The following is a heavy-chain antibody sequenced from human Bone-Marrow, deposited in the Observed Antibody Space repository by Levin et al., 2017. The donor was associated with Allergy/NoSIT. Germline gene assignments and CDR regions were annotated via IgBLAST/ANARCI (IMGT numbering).Heavy chain of an antibody. D-gene: IGHD6-19*01. J-gene: IGHJ4*02. CDR1: GFTFNSYA. Sequence: GGSLRLSCAASGFTFNSYALSWVRQAPGKGLEWVSAISGSGSSTYYADSVKGRFTISRDNSKTTLYLQMNSPRAEDTAVYYCAKGAGWVAGAVALIWGQGTLVTVS. CDR3: AKGAGWVAGAVALI. CDR2: ISGSGSST. V-gene: IGHV3-23*01.